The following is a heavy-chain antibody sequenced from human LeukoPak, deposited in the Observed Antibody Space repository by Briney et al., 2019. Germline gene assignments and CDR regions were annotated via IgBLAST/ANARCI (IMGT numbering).Heavy chain of an antibody. CDR3: AKMEGQRLYDYCMDV. CDR1: GFAFSNFA. CDR2: MSGSGYYT. D-gene: IGHD3-3*01. Sequence: GGSLRLSRAASGFAFSNFAMSWVRQAPGKGLEWVSAMSGSGYYTYYVESVKGRFTISRDNSKNTLYLHMNSLRADDTAVYYCAKMEGQRLYDYCMDVWGRGTTVTVSS. V-gene: IGHV3-23*01. J-gene: IGHJ6*03.